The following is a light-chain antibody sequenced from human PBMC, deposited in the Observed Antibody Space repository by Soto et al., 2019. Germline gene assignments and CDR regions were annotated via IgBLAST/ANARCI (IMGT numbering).Light chain of an antibody. CDR3: SSYAASNNFYFV. CDR2: EVT. CDR1: SSDVGGYNY. Sequence: QSALTQPPSASGSPGQSVTISCTGTSSDVGGYNYVSWYQQYPGRATKLMIYEVTNRPSGVPDRFSGSKSGNTASLTVSGLQAEDEADDYCSSYAASNNFYFVFGGGTQLTVL. V-gene: IGLV2-8*01. J-gene: IGLJ3*02.